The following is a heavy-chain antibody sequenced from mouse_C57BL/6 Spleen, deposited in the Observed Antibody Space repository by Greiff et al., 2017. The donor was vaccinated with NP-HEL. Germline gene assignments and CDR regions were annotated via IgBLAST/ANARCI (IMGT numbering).Heavy chain of an antibody. CDR2: INPNNGCT. CDR3: ERGYGNYYGWFAY. CDR1: GYTFTDYN. J-gene: IGHJ3*01. Sequence: EVQLQQSGPELVKPGASVKIPCKASGYTFTDYNMDWVKQSHGKSLEWIGDINPNNGCTIYNQKFKGKATLTVDKSSSTAYMELRSLTSEDTAVYYCERGYGNYYGWFAYWGQGTLVTVSA. V-gene: IGHV1-18*01. D-gene: IGHD2-1*01.